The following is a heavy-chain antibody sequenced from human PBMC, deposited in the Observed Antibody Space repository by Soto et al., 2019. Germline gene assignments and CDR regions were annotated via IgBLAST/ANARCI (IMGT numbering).Heavy chain of an antibody. D-gene: IGHD3-10*01. J-gene: IGHJ4*02. Sequence: QVQLQESGPGLVQPSETLSLTCTVSGVSINTYYWSWIRQSPGKGLQWIGYIFSSGSTNYNPSLKSSVTISIDTSNNQFSLRLTSVTAADTAVYYCARLYYYGSGSQEFDYWGPETLVTVSP. V-gene: IGHV4-59*08. CDR3: ARLYYYGSGSQEFDY. CDR2: IFSSGST. CDR1: GVSINTYY.